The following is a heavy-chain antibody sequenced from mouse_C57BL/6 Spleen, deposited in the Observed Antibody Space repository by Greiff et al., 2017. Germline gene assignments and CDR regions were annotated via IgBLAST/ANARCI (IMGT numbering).Heavy chain of an antibody. CDR2: ISSGGDYI. CDR3: TRDPATGSPYYYAMDY. D-gene: IGHD1-1*01. CDR1: GFTFSSYA. V-gene: IGHV5-9-1*02. Sequence: EVMLVESGEGLVKPGGSLKLSCAASGFTFSSYAMSWVRQTPEKRLEWVAYISSGGDYIYYADTVKGRFTISRDNARNTLYLQMSSLKSEDTAMXYCTRDPATGSPYYYAMDYWGQGTSVTVSS. J-gene: IGHJ4*01.